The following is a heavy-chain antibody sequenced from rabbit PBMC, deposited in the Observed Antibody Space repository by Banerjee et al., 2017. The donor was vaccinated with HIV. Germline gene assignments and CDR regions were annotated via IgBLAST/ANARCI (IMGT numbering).Heavy chain of an antibody. Sequence: QEQLEESGGDLVKPEGSLTLTCTASGFSFSGSYWTCWVRQAPGKGLELIACIYAGSSGSTYYASWAKGRFTISKTSSTTVTLQMTSLTAADTATYFCARAGGFENYFNLWGPGTLVTVS. V-gene: IGHV1S45*01. CDR1: GFSFSGSYW. D-gene: IGHD1-1*01. J-gene: IGHJ4*01. CDR2: IYAGSSGST. CDR3: ARAGGFENYFNL.